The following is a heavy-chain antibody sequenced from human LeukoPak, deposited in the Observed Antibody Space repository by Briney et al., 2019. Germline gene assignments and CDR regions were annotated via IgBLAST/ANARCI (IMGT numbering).Heavy chain of an antibody. Sequence: GGCLRLSCVAPGYTVSSIYVCCVPHAPGRGREWGSVTYIGGRTYYAAYVKGRFNIPRENTKNTPHLQMNSLRAETTAVHYFSRAFPSSHAPFFGDYGEYCGQGTLFTVSS. V-gene: IGHV3-66*01. D-gene: IGHD4-17*01. J-gene: IGHJ4*02. CDR1: GYTVSSIY. CDR3: SRAFPSSHAPFFGDYGEY. CDR2: TYIGGRT.